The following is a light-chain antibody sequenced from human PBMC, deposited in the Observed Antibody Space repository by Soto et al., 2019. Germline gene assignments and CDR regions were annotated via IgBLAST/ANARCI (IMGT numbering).Light chain of an antibody. J-gene: IGKJ5*01. CDR3: QQRSSWPIT. CDR2: DAS. V-gene: IGKV3-11*01. Sequence: EIVLTQSPATLSLSPGERATLSCRASQNIDSYLAWYQQKPGQAPRLLIFDASDMATDIPARFSGSGSGTDFSLTISSLEPEDFAVYYCQQRSSWPITFGQGTRLEIK. CDR1: QNIDSY.